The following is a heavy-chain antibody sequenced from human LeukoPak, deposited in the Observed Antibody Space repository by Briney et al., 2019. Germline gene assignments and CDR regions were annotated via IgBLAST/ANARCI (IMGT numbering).Heavy chain of an antibody. V-gene: IGHV4-61*02. CDR2: IYTSGST. CDR3: ARSGSSSWYGTEYFQH. J-gene: IGHJ1*01. CDR1: GGSISSGSYY. Sequence: SETLSLTCTVSGGSISSGSYYWSWIRQPAGKGLEWIGRIYTSGSTNYNPSLKSRVTISVDTSKNQFSLKLSSVTAADTAVYYCARSGSSSWYGTEYFQHWGQGTLVTVSS. D-gene: IGHD6-13*01.